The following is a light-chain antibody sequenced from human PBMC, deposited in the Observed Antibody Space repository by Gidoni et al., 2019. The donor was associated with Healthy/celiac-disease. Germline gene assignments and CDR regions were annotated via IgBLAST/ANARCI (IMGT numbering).Light chain of an antibody. CDR2: DAS. CDR3: QQRSNWPPFMYT. CDR1: QSVSSY. V-gene: IGKV3-11*01. J-gene: IGKJ2*01. Sequence: EIVSTQSPATLSLSPGERATLSCRASQSVSSYLAWYQQKPGQAPRLLIYDASNRATGIPARFSGSGSGTDFTLTISSLEPEDFAVYYCQQRSNWPPFMYTFGQGTKLETK.